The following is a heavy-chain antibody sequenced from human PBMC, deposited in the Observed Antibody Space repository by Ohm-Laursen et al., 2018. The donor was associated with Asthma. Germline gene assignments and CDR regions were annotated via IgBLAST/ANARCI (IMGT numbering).Heavy chain of an antibody. CDR3: ARGSELSEYYYDSSGYSRGDGFDI. CDR1: GGSISSSNW. J-gene: IGHJ3*02. D-gene: IGHD3-22*01. Sequence: PGTLSLTCAVSGGSISSSNWWSWVRQPPGKGLEWIGEFYHSGSTNYNPSLKSRVTISVDKSKNQFSLNLSSATAADTAVYYCARGSELSEYYYDSSGYSRGDGFDIWGQGTMVTVSS. V-gene: IGHV4-4*03. CDR2: FYHSGST.